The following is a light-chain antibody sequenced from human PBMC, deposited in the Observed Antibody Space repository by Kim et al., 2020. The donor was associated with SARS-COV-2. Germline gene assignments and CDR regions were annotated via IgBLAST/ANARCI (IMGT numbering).Light chain of an antibody. CDR2: GNS. J-gene: IGLJ3*02. Sequence: QRVTISCTGSSSNSGGGYDVHWYQQLPGTAPKLLIYGNSNRPSGVPDRFSGSKSGTSASLAITGLQAEDEADYYCQSYDSSLSGSVFGGGTQLTVL. CDR3: QSYDSSLSGSV. CDR1: SSNSGGGYD. V-gene: IGLV1-40*01.